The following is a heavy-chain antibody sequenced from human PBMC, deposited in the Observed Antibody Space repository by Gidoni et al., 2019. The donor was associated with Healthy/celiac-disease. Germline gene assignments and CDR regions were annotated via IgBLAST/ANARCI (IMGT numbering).Heavy chain of an antibody. Sequence: QVQLQQWGAGLLKPSETLSLTCAVYGGSFSGYYWSWIRQPPGKGLEWIGEINHSGSTNYNPSLKSRVTISVDTSKNQFSLKLSSVTAADTAVYYCARVYDILTGYYNRWFDPWGQGTLVTVSS. V-gene: IGHV4-34*01. D-gene: IGHD3-9*01. CDR3: ARVYDILTGYYNRWFDP. CDR1: GGSFSGYY. J-gene: IGHJ5*02. CDR2: INHSGST.